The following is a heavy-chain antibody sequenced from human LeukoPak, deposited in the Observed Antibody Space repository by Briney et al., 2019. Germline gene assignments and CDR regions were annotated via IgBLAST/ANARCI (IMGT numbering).Heavy chain of an antibody. CDR1: GGTFSSYA. CDR2: IIPIFGTA. V-gene: IGHV1-69*13. J-gene: IGHJ5*02. Sequence: GASVKVSCKASGGTFSSYAISWVRRAPGQGLEWMGGIIPIFGTANYAQNFQGRVTITADESTSTAYMELSSLRSEDTAVYYCARSVDTAMVTGWFDPWGQGTLFTVSS. D-gene: IGHD5-18*01. CDR3: ARSVDTAMVTGWFDP.